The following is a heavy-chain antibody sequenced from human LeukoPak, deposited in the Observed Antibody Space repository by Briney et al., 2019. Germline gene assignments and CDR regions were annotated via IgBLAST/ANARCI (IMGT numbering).Heavy chain of an antibody. CDR1: GYTFTSYD. D-gene: IGHD2-15*01. Sequence: GASVTVSFKASGYTFTSYDINWVRQATGQGLEWMGWMNPNSGNTGYAQKFQGRVNITRNTSISTAYMELSSLRSEDTAVYYCARDAVQYCSGCSCYSLDWFDLWGQGTLVTVSS. CDR2: MNPNSGNT. CDR3: ARDAVQYCSGCSCYSLDWFDL. V-gene: IGHV1-8*01. J-gene: IGHJ5*02.